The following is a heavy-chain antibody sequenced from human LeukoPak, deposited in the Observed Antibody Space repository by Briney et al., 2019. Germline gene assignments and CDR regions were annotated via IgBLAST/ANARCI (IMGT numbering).Heavy chain of an antibody. CDR1: GFTFSSYG. D-gene: IGHD6-13*01. CDR2: IWYDGSNK. V-gene: IGHV3-33*01. CDR3: ARAGRAAAGCDC. J-gene: IGHJ4*02. Sequence: PGGSLRLSCAASGFTFSSYGMHWVRQAPGKGLEWVADIWYDGSNKYYADSVKGRFTTSRDNSKNTLYLQMDSLRAEDTAVYYCARAGRAAAGCDCWGRGPVVTVS.